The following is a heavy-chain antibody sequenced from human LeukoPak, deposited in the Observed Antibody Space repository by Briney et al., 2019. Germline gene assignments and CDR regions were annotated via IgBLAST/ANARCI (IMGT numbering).Heavy chain of an antibody. CDR2: ISWNSGRI. V-gene: IGHV3-9*01. J-gene: IGHJ6*02. D-gene: IGHD2-2*01. CDR1: GFTFYDYA. Sequence: GGSLRLSCAASGFTFYDYAMHWVRQAPGKGLEWVSGISWNSGRIGYADSVKGRLTISRDNAKTSLYLQMNSLRADATALYYCAKDSRPADDYYYGMDVWGQGTTVTVSS. CDR3: AKDSRPADDYYYGMDV.